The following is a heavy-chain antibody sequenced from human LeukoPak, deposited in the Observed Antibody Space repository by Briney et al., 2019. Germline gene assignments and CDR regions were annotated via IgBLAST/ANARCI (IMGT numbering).Heavy chain of an antibody. CDR3: ARKYDSSGFPFDY. D-gene: IGHD3-22*01. CDR2: ISYDGSNK. J-gene: IGHJ4*02. V-gene: IGHV3-30-3*01. Sequence: GGSLRLSCAASGFIFSSYWMHWVRQAPGKGLEWVAVISYDGSNKYYADSVKGRFTISRDNSKNTLYLQMNSLRAEDTAVYFCARKYDSSGFPFDYWGQGTLVTVSS. CDR1: GFIFSSYW.